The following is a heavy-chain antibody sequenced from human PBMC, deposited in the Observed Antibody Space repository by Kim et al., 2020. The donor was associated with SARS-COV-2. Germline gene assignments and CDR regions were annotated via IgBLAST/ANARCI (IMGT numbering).Heavy chain of an antibody. CDR2: IYYSGST. CDR3: AFGEFYYYYGMDV. Sequence: SETLSLTCTVSGGSISSYYWSWIRQPPGKGLEWIGYIYYSGSTNYNPSLKSRVTISVDTSKNQFSLKLSSVTAADTAVYYCAFGEFYYYYGMDVWGQGTTVTVSS. D-gene: IGHD3-10*01. CDR1: GGSISSYY. J-gene: IGHJ6*02. V-gene: IGHV4-59*01.